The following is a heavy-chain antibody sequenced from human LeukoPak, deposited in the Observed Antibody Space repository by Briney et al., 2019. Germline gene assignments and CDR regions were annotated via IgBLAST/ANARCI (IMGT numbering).Heavy chain of an antibody. CDR3: ASVKTNRAMADY. CDR1: GFTFSSHW. D-gene: IGHD5-18*01. Sequence: GGCLRLSCAASGFTFSSHWMSWVRQAPGKGLEWVANIKQDGSQKYYVDSVKGRFTISRDNAKNSLYLQMNSLRAEDTAVYYCASVKTNRAMADYWGQGTLVSVST. V-gene: IGHV3-7*05. CDR2: IKQDGSQK. J-gene: IGHJ4*02.